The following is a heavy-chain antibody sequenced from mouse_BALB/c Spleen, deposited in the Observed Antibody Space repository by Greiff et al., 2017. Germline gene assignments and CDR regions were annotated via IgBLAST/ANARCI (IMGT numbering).Heavy chain of an antibody. CDR1: GFTFSSYG. J-gene: IGHJ3*01. CDR2: ISSGGSYT. V-gene: IGHV5-6*02. D-gene: IGHD2-4*01. CDR3: TREGPLDYAFAY. Sequence: DVMLVESGGDLVKPGGSLKLSCAASGFTFSSYGMSWVRQTPDKRLEWVATISSGGSYTYYPDSVKGRFTISRDNAKNTLYLQMSSLKSEDTAMYYCTREGPLDYAFAYWGQGTLVTVSA.